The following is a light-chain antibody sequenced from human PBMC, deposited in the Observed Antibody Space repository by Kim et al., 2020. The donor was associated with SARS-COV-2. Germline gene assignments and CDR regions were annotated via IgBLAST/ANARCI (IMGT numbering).Light chain of an antibody. CDR1: QSVSSY. Sequence: SVSPGARATLSCRASQSVSSYLAWYQQKAGQAPRLLIYDASNRATGIPARFSGSGSGTDFTLTISSLEPEDFAVYYCQQRTNWPLTFGGGTKVEI. V-gene: IGKV3-11*01. CDR3: QQRTNWPLT. CDR2: DAS. J-gene: IGKJ4*01.